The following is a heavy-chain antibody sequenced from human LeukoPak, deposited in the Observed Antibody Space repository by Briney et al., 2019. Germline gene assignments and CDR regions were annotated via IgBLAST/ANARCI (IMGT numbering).Heavy chain of an antibody. D-gene: IGHD1-26*01. V-gene: IGHV4-34*01. CDR3: ARIDSFSGSYVYYYYGMDV. CDR1: GGSFSGYY. J-gene: IGHJ6*02. CDR2: INHSGST. Sequence: SETLSLTCAVYGGSFSGYYWSWIRQPPGKGLEWIGEINHSGSTNYNPSLKSRVTISVDTSKNQFSLKLSSVTAADTAVYYCARIDSFSGSYVYYYYGMDVWGQGTTVTVSS.